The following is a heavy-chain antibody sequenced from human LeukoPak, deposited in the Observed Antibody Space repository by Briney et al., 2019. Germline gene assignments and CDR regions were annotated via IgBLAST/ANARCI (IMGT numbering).Heavy chain of an antibody. CDR2: INPSSGGT. J-gene: IGHJ5*02. CDR3: ARVPNIVVVPAAMDHWFDP. Sequence: ASVKVSCKASGYTFTGYYMHWVRQAPGQGLEWMGWINPSSGGTNYAQKFQGRVTMTRDTSISTAYMELSRLRSDDTAVYYCARVPNIVVVPAAMDHWFDPWGQGTLVTVSP. D-gene: IGHD2-2*01. CDR1: GYTFTGYY. V-gene: IGHV1-2*02.